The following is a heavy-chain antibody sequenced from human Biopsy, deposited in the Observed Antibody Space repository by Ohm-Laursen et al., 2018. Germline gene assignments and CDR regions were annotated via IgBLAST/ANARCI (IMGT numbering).Heavy chain of an antibody. CDR1: GGSISSGGSY. V-gene: IGHV4-31*01. D-gene: IGHD3-22*01. CDR2: IFNSANT. Sequence: TLSLTCIVSGGSISSGGSYWSWIRQRPGKGLEWIGYIFNSANTYYNPSLKNLITISGDTSKNQFSLKLNSVTAADTAVDYCARGDYFDSNGYFWFDPWGQGTLVTVSS. J-gene: IGHJ5*02. CDR3: ARGDYFDSNGYFWFDP.